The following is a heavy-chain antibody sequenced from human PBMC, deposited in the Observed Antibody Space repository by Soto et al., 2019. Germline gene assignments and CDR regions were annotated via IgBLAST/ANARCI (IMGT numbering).Heavy chain of an antibody. V-gene: IGHV5-51*01. Sequence: GESLKISCKGSGYSFTSYWNGWVRQMPGKGLEWMGIIYPGDSDTRYSPSFQGQVTISADKSTSTAYLQWSSLKASDTAMYYCARTAAAGKYYYGTDVWGQGTTVTVSS. CDR2: IYPGDSDT. CDR3: ARTAAAGKYYYGTDV. J-gene: IGHJ6*02. D-gene: IGHD6-13*01. CDR1: GYSFTSYW.